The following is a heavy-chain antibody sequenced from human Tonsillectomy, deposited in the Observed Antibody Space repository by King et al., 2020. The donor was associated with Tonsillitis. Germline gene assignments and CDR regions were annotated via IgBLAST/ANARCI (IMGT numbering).Heavy chain of an antibody. Sequence: QLVESGGGLVQPGGSLRLSCAASGFTFSSYWMSWVRQAPGKGLEWVANIKQDGSEKYYVDSVKGRFTISRDNAKNSLYLQMNSLRAEDPAVYYCARGLLWFGESWGMDVWGQGTTVTVSS. CDR1: GFTFSSYW. CDR3: ARGLLWFGESWGMDV. CDR2: IKQDGSEK. D-gene: IGHD3-10*01. J-gene: IGHJ6*02. V-gene: IGHV3-7*01.